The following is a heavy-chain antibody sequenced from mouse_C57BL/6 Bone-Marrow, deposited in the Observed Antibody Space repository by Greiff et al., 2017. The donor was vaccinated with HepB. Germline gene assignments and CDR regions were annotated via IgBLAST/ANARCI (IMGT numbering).Heavy chain of an antibody. J-gene: IGHJ3*01. CDR2: IDPETGGT. CDR3: TRRKCGSSWFAY. D-gene: IGHD1-1*01. V-gene: IGHV1-15*01. Sequence: QVQLKQSGAELVRPGASVTLSCKASGYTFTDYEMHWVKQTPVHGLEWIGAIDPETGGTAYNQKFKGKAILTADKSSSTAYMELRSLTSEDSAVCYCTRRKCGSSWFAYWGQGTLVTVSA. CDR1: GYTFTDYE.